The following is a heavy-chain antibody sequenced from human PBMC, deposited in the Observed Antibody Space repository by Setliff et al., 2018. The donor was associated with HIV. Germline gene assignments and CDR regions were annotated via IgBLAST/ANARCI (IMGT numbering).Heavy chain of an antibody. CDR2: ISPYNGNR. CDR1: GYTFSRYG. CDR3: AREGVREPPSNTLYYGMDV. V-gene: IGHV1-18*01. Sequence: ASVKVSCKASGYTFSRYGISWVRQAPGQGLEWVGWISPYNGNRNYAQKLQGRVTMTADTSTSTAYIEVRSLRFDDTAVYYCAREGVREPPSNTLYYGMDVWGQGTTVTVSS. D-gene: IGHD1-1*01. J-gene: IGHJ6*02.